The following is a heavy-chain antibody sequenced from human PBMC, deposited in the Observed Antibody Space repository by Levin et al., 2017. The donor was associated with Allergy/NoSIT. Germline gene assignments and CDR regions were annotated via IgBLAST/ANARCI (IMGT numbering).Heavy chain of an antibody. Sequence: GGSLRLSCAASGFTFSSYAMSWVRQAPGKGLEWVSAISGSGGSTYYADSVKGRFTISRDNSKNTLYLQMNSLRAEDTAVYYCAKDSAAGDGDYEYYFDYWGQGTLVTVSS. CDR3: AKDSAAGDGDYEYYFDY. D-gene: IGHD4-17*01. CDR2: ISGSGGST. V-gene: IGHV3-23*01. CDR1: GFTFSSYA. J-gene: IGHJ4*02.